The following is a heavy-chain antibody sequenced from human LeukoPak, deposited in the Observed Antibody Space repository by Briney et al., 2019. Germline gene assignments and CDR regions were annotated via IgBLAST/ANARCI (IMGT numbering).Heavy chain of an antibody. V-gene: IGHV6-1*01. CDR1: GDSFSSNTAA. CDR2: TYYRSKWYN. J-gene: IGHJ3*02. CDR3: VRKLGWHDAFDI. Sequence: SQTLSLTCAISGDSFSSNTAAWNWIRQSPSRGLEWLGRTYYRSKWYNDYAVSVKSRITIYPDTSKNRFSLQLNSVTSEDTAVYYCVRKLGWHDAFDIWGQGTMVTVSS. D-gene: IGHD3-3*02.